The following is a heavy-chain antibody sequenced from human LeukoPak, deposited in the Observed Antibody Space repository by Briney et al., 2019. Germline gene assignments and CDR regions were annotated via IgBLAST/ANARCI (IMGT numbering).Heavy chain of an antibody. CDR2: ISGSGGST. CDR3: AKEGSRDGYNSKSFDY. J-gene: IGHJ4*02. D-gene: IGHD5-24*01. Sequence: GGSLRLSCAASGFTFSSYAMSWVRQAPGKGLEWVSAISGSGGSTYYADSVKGRFTISRDNSKSTLYLQMNSLRAEDTAVYYCAKEGSRDGYNSKSFDYWGQGTLVTVSS. V-gene: IGHV3-23*01. CDR1: GFTFSSYA.